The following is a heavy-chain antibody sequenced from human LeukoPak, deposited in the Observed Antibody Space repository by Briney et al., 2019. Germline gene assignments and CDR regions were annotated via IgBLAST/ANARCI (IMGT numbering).Heavy chain of an antibody. V-gene: IGHV3-9*01. CDR3: AKDGGYCSSTSCPRHYGMDV. J-gene: IGHJ6*02. Sequence: SLRLSCAASGFTFDDYAMHWVRQAPGKGLEWVSGISWNSGSIGYADSVKGRFTISRDNAKNSLYLQMNSLRAEDTALYYCAKDGGYCSSTSCPRHYGMDVWGQGTTVTVSS. CDR1: GFTFDDYA. D-gene: IGHD2-2*01. CDR2: ISWNSGSI.